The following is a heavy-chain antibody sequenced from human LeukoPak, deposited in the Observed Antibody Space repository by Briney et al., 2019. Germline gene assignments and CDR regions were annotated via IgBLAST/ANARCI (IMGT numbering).Heavy chain of an antibody. CDR2: INHSGST. V-gene: IGHV4-34*01. CDR3: ARGSLYYYGSGRGAFDI. CDR1: GGSFSGYY. Sequence: PSETLSLTCAVYGGSFSGYYWSWIRQPPGKGLEWIWEINHSGSTNYNPSLKSRVTISVDTSKNQFSLKLSSVTAADTAVYYCARGSLYYYGSGRGAFDIWGQGTMVTVSS. J-gene: IGHJ3*02. D-gene: IGHD3-10*01.